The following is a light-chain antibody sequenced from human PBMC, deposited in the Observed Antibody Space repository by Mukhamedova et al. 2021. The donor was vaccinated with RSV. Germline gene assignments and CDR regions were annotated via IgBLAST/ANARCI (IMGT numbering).Light chain of an antibody. CDR2: AAS. Sequence: WYQRRVHGKAPQILIYAASTLQSGVPSRFSGSGSGTDFTLTITNLQPDDFATYYCQQSYSVPPYTFGQGTKVEIK. V-gene: IGKV1-39*01. CDR3: QQSYSVPPYT. J-gene: IGKJ2*01.